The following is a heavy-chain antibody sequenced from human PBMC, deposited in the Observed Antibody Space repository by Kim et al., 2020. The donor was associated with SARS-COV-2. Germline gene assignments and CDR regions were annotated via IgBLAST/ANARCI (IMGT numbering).Heavy chain of an antibody. J-gene: IGHJ2*01. CDR1: GFTFSNYS. CDR2: FYSGGGAT. Sequence: GGSLRLSCAASGFTFSNYSMPWVRQAPGKGLVWVSVFYSGGGATFYADSVEGRFTISRDNAKSTLYLQLSSLRADDTAAYYCAIRPYAYFYWY. CDR3: AIRPYAYFYWY. D-gene: IGHD3-16*01. V-gene: IGHV3-23*03.